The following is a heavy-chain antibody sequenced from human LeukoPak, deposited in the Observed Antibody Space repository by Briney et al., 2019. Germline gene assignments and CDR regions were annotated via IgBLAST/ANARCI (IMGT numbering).Heavy chain of an antibody. D-gene: IGHD3-22*01. CDR2: IIPIFDTA. J-gene: IGHJ3*02. CDR3: ARDRARRDYYDSSGSLLAFDI. Sequence: GASVKVSCKASGGTFSSYAISWVRQAPGQGLEWMGGIIPIFDTANYAQKFQGRVTITTDESTSTAYMELSSLRSEDTAVYYCARDRARRDYYDSSGSLLAFDIWGQGTMVTVSS. V-gene: IGHV1-69*05. CDR1: GGTFSSYA.